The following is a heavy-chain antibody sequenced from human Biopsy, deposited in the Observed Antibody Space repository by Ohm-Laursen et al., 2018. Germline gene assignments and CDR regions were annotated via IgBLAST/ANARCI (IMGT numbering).Heavy chain of an antibody. CDR2: INPNSGNA. D-gene: IGHD3-9*01. J-gene: IGHJ6*02. V-gene: IGHV1-2*02. Sequence: ASVKVSCKASGYTFAGYHLHWARQAPGHGLEWMGWINPNSGNANYAQSFQGRLTVTRDTSISTAYMELTSLTFDDTAIYYCARVPAYPSIDGYYGLDLWGQGTTVIVSS. CDR3: ARVPAYPSIDGYYGLDL. CDR1: GYTFAGYH.